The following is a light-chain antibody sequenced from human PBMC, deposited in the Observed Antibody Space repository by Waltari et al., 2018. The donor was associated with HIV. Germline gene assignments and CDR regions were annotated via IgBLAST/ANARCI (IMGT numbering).Light chain of an antibody. V-gene: IGLV2-14*01. J-gene: IGLJ1*01. CDR3: NSFSTSNTYV. CDR2: EVN. Sequence: QSALTQPASVSGSPGQSITISCPGTNSDVGYFNSVSWYQQHPGKAPKVIIYEVNNRPSGVSNHFSGSKSGYTASLTISGLRAEDEADYYCNSFSTSNTYVFGTGTRVTVL. CDR1: NSDVGYFNS.